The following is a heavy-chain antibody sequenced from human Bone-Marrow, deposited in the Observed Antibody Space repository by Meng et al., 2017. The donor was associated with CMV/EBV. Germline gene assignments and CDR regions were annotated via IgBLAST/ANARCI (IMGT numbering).Heavy chain of an antibody. CDR2: ITQDGGDK. J-gene: IGHJ4*02. CDR1: GFTFSSYA. D-gene: IGHD7-27*01. V-gene: IGHV3-7*01. CDR3: ARLKLGIGDY. Sequence: GESLKISCAASGFTFSSYAMHWVRQTPGKGLEWVASITQDGGDKHYLDSVKGRFTISRDNVKNSVYLQMNSLRAEDTAVYYCARLKLGIGDYWGQGTLVTVSS.